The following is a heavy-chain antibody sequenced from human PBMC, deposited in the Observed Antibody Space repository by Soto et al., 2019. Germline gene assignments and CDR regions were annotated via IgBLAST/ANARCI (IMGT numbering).Heavy chain of an antibody. J-gene: IGHJ4*02. Sequence: ASVKVSCKASGYTFTSYGISWVRQAPGQGLEWMGRISAYNGNTNSARKLQGRVTMTTDTSTSTAYMEVTSLRFDDTAVYYCARDYYRSGSSPGYWGQGTLVTVSS. CDR1: GYTFTSYG. D-gene: IGHD3-10*01. V-gene: IGHV1-18*01. CDR2: ISAYNGNT. CDR3: ARDYYRSGSSPGY.